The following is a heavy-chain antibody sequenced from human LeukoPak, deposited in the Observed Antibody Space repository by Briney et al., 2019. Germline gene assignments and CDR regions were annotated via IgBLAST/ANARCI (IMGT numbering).Heavy chain of an antibody. D-gene: IGHD3-3*01. CDR2: IYYSGST. J-gene: IGHJ6*03. Sequence: SETLSLTCTVSGGSISSGDYYWSWIRQPPGKGLEWIGYIYYSGSTYYNPSLKSRVTISVDTSKNQFSLKLSSVTAADTAVYYCARGVTIFQYYYYYYMDVWGKGTTVTVSS. V-gene: IGHV4-30-4*08. CDR1: GGSISSGDYY. CDR3: ARGVTIFQYYYYYYMDV.